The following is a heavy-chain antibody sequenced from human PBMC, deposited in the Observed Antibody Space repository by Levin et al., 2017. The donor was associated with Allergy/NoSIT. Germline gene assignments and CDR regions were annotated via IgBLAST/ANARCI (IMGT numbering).Heavy chain of an antibody. D-gene: IGHD6-13*01. CDR2: ISTSGAGT. J-gene: IGHJ6*03. V-gene: IGHV3-23*01. Sequence: PGGSLRLSCAASGFTFSSYAMSWVRQAPGKGLEWVSGISTSGAGTYYADSVKGRFTISGDNSKNTLYLQMNSLRAEDTAVYYCARGIWNYMDVWGKGTTVTVSS. CDR3: ARGIWNYMDV. CDR1: GFTFSSYA.